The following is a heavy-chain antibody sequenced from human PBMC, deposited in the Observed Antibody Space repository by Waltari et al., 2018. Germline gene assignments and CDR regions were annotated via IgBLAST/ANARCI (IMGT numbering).Heavy chain of an antibody. J-gene: IGHJ3*02. CDR2: IIPIFGTA. CDR1: GGTFSSYA. D-gene: IGHD3-10*01. CDR3: CITMVRGDGKYAFDI. V-gene: IGHV1-69*01. Sequence: QVQLVQSGAEVKKPGSSVKVSCKASGGTFSSYAISWVRQAPGQGLEWMGGIIPIFGTANYAQKFQGRLRITAGESTSTAYMELSSLRSEDTAVYYSCITMVRGDGKYAFDIWGQGTMVTVSS.